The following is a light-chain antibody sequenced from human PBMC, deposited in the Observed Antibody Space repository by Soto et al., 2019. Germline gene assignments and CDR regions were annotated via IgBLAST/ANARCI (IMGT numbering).Light chain of an antibody. Sequence: QSALTQPASVSGSPGQSITISCTGTNSDVGGYNHVSWYQHHPGKAPKLMIYEVSNRPSGVSNRFSGSKSGNTASLTISGLQTEDEADYYCNSYTDTGTFWVFGGGTKLTVL. CDR3: NSYTDTGTFWV. J-gene: IGLJ3*02. CDR1: NSDVGGYNH. V-gene: IGLV2-14*01. CDR2: EVS.